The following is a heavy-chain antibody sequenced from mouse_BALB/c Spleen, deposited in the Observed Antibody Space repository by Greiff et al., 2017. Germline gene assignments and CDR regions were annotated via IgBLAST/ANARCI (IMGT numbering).Heavy chain of an antibody. V-gene: IGHV1-18*01. J-gene: IGHJ3*01. CDR3: AIFYDYDEGFAY. Sequence: EVQVVESGPELVKPGASVKMSCKASGYTFTDYNMDWVKQSHGKSLEWIGDINPNNGGTIYNQKFKGKATLTVDKSSSTAYMELRSLTSEDTAVYYCAIFYDYDEGFAYWGQGTLVTVSA. D-gene: IGHD2-4*01. CDR1: GYTFTDYN. CDR2: INPNNGGT.